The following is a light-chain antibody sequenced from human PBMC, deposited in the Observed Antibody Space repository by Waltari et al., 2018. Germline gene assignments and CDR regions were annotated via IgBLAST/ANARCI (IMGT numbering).Light chain of an antibody. CDR2: DDD. J-gene: IGLJ2*01. CDR1: NIGRNT. CDR3: QVWDGGRVV. Sequence: SSVLTQPPSESVAPGQEAPITCGGSNIGRNTVPWYQQRPGQAPVLVVYDDDDRASGCPERFSGSKSGDTATLTISRVEAGDEADYSCQVWDGGRVVFGGGTKLTVL. V-gene: IGLV3-21*02.